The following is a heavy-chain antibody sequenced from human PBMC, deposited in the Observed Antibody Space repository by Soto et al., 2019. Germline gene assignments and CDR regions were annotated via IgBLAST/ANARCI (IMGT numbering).Heavy chain of an antibody. V-gene: IGHV3-23*01. J-gene: IGHJ6*02. D-gene: IGHD2-2*02. CDR2: MSGSGGST. CDR3: AKERYCSSTSCYMGYYYGMDV. CDR1: GFTFSSYS. Sequence: PGGSLRLSCAASGFTFSSYSISWVRQAPGKGLEWVSAMSGSGGSTYYEDSVKGRFTISRDNSKNTLYLQMNSLRAEDTAVYYCAKERYCSSTSCYMGYYYGMDVWGQGTTVTVSS.